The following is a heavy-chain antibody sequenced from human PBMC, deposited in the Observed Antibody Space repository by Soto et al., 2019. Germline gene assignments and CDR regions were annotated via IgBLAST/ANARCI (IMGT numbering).Heavy chain of an antibody. V-gene: IGHV4-39*01. CDR3: ARHYYDFWSGYWRGNWFDP. CDR2: IYYSGST. Sequence: VSGGSISSSSYYWGWIRQPPGKGLEWIGSIYYSGSTYYNPSLKSRVTISVDTSKNQFSLKLSSVTAADTAVYYCARHYYDFWSGYWRGNWFDPWGQGTLVTVSS. CDR1: GGSISSSSYY. D-gene: IGHD3-3*01. J-gene: IGHJ5*02.